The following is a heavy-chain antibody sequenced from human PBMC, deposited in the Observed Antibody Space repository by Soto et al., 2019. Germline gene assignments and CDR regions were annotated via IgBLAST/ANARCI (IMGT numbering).Heavy chain of an antibody. CDR1: AGSISSDISH. Sequence: SEKLCLTCAFSAGSISSDISHWCWLRHPPGKGLEWIGSVDYTGNTYFTPSLKRRVTISVDTSKNQFSLQLTSVTAADTAVYYCASQILERRRYFYYGFDVWGQGTTVT. V-gene: IGHV4-39*01. D-gene: IGHD1-1*01. CDR3: ASQILERRRYFYYGFDV. CDR2: VDYTGNT. J-gene: IGHJ6*02.